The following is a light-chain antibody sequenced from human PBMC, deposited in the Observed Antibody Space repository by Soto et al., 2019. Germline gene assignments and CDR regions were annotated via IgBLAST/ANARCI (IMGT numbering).Light chain of an antibody. CDR2: HAS. V-gene: IGKV3-15*01. Sequence: IVMTQSPATGSMSPGERATLSCRASQSVSDKLAWYQQKPGQAPRLLIYHASARATGIPARFSGSGSGSEFTLTISGLQSEDFAVYYCQQYNNWPPWTFGQGTKVDIK. J-gene: IGKJ1*01. CDR3: QQYNNWPPWT. CDR1: QSVSDK.